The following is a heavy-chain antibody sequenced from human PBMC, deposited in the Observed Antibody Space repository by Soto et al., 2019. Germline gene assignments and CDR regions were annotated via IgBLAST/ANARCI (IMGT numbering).Heavy chain of an antibody. Sequence: ASVKVSCKASGYTFTNYAMHWVRQVPGQRLEWMGWINVDNGNTKYSQRFQGRVTFTRDTSASTAYMELSSLRAEDTAVYHCARDFGGPYSGSYEHYGMDVWGQGTTVTVSS. CDR3: ARDFGGPYSGSYEHYGMDV. CDR2: INVDNGNT. CDR1: GYTFTNYA. J-gene: IGHJ6*02. V-gene: IGHV1-3*01. D-gene: IGHD1-26*01.